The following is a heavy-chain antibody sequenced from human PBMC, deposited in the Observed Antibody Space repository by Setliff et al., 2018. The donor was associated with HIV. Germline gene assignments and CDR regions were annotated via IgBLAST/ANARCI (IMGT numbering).Heavy chain of an antibody. Sequence: GGSLRLSCAASRFTFSTSWMSWVRQAPGKGLEWVANIKEDGREKYYVDSVKGRFTISRDNAKNSLYLQMNSLRAEDTAVYYCARAGGYYYDNDAFDIWGQGTVVTVSS. CDR1: RFTFSTSW. J-gene: IGHJ3*02. CDR3: ARAGGYYYDNDAFDI. V-gene: IGHV3-7*03. D-gene: IGHD3-22*01. CDR2: IKEDGREK.